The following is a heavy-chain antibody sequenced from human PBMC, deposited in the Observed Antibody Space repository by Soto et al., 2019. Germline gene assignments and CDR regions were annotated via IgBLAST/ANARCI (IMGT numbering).Heavy chain of an antibody. CDR3: AREVNSSPARGPNWFDP. CDR1: GDSISNSHW. CDR2: TYHSGTT. D-gene: IGHD6-13*01. J-gene: IGHJ5*02. V-gene: IGHV4-4*02. Sequence: QVQLQESGPGLVQPSGTLSLTCAVSGDSISNSHWWSWVRQTPGKGLEWIGETYHSGTTNYNPSLKTRVTISIDKSKNKFSLKMNSVTAADTAVYYCAREVNSSPARGPNWFDPWGQGTLVTVSS.